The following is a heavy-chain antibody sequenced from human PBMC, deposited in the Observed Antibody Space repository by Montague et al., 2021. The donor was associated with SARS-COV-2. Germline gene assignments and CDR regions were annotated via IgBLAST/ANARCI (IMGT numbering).Heavy chain of an antibody. CDR1: GGSISSSNYY. CDR3: ASPTYYYDSSGSDAFDI. CDR2: IYYSGST. V-gene: IGHV4-39*01. Sequence: SETLSLTCTVSGGSISSSNYYWGWIRQPPGKGLEWIGSIYYSGSTYYNPSLKSRVTIFVDTSKNQFSLKLSSVTAAATAVYYCASPTYYYDSSGSDAFDIWGQGTMVTVSS. J-gene: IGHJ3*02. D-gene: IGHD3-22*01.